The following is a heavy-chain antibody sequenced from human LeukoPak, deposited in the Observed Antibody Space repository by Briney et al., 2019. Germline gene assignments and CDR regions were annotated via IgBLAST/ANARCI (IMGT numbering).Heavy chain of an antibody. CDR1: GFTFSSYA. CDR2: INPDGNKK. V-gene: IGHV3-7*01. D-gene: IGHD5-18*01. Sequence: GGSLRLSCAASGFTFSSYAMSWVRQAPGKGLEWVASINPDGNKKYSADSVKGRFTISRDNAENSLYLQMNSLRVEDTAFYYCARDLAYSRLDYWGQGMLVTVSS. J-gene: IGHJ4*02. CDR3: ARDLAYSRLDY.